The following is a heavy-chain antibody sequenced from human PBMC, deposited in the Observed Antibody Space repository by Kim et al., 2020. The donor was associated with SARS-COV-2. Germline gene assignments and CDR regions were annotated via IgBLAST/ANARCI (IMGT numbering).Heavy chain of an antibody. CDR3: ARRMLWRPRNAGSKRHYSGYDSYYYYGMDV. D-gene: IGHD5-12*01. J-gene: IGHJ6*02. Sequence: GESLKISCKGSGYSFTSYWIGWVRQMPGKGLEWMGIIYPGDSDTRYSPSFQGQVTISADKSISTAYLQWSSLKASDTAMYYCARRMLWRPRNAGSKRHYSGYDSYYYYGMDVWGQGTTVTVSS. CDR2: IYPGDSDT. V-gene: IGHV5-51*01. CDR1: GYSFTSYW.